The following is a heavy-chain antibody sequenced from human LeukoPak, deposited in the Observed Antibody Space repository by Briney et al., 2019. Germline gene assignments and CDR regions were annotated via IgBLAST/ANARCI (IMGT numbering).Heavy chain of an antibody. V-gene: IGHV3-23*01. CDR3: AKLSNYGSGSAHFQH. CDR2: ISGSGGST. D-gene: IGHD3-10*01. J-gene: IGHJ1*01. Sequence: PGGSLRLSCAASGFTFSSYAMSWVRQAPGKGLEWVSAISGSGGSTYYADSVKGRFTISRDNSKNTLYLQMNSLRAEDTAVYYCAKLSNYGSGSAHFQHWGQGTLVTVSS. CDR1: GFTFSSYA.